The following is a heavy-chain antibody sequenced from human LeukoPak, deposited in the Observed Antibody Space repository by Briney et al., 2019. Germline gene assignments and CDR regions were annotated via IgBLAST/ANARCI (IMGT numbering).Heavy chain of an antibody. D-gene: IGHD5-18*01. CDR1: GITFSSYW. CDR3: ARLGDYSNAHWFDP. J-gene: IGHJ5*02. V-gene: IGHV3-74*03. CDR2: INSDGSST. Sequence: GGSLRLSCAASGITFSSYWMHWIRQVPGKGLEWVSRINSDGSSTTYADSVKGRFTISRDSAKNTLYLQMNSLRAEDAAVYYCARLGDYSNAHWFDPWGQGTLVTVSS.